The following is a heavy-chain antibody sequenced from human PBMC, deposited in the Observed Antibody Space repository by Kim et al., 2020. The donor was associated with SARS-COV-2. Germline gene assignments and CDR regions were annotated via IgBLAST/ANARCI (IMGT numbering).Heavy chain of an antibody. D-gene: IGHD2-2*01. CDR2: IHESGNI. CDR3: TRGRAGVVPAPILGIGPHYDCFIMDL. V-gene: IGHV4-34*01. J-gene: IGHJ6*02. CDR1: GGSLSGYY. Sequence: SETLSLTCAVYGGSLSGYYWSWIRQPPGKGLEWIGKIHESGNINYNPSLKSRVTMSIDTSKNQFSLRLTSVTAADTAFYYCTRGRAGVVPAPILGIGPHYDCFIMDLWGRGAPVTVSS.